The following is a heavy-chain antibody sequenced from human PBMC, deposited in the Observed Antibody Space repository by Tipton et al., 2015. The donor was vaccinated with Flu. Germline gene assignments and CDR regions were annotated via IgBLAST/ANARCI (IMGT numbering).Heavy chain of an antibody. CDR2: IYYSGST. Sequence: TLSLTCTVSGGSISSYYWSWIRQPPGKGLEWIGYIYYSGSTNYNPSLKSRVTISVDTSKNQFSLKLSSVTAADTAVYYCARDSGWLPLGWFDPWGQGTLVTVSS. CDR3: ARDSGWLPLGWFDP. V-gene: IGHV4-59*12. D-gene: IGHD5-24*01. CDR1: GGSISSYY. J-gene: IGHJ5*02.